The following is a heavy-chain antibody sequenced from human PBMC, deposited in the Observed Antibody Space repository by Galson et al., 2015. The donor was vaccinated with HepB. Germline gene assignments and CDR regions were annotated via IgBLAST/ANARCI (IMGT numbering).Heavy chain of an antibody. CDR3: ARRENDAFDI. CDR1: GGTFSSYA. CDR2: ISAYNGNT. D-gene: IGHD1-26*01. J-gene: IGHJ3*02. Sequence: SCAASGGTFSSYAISWVRQAPGQGLEWMGWISAYNGNTNYAQKLQGRVTMTTDTSTSTAYMELRSLRSDDTAVYYCARRENDAFDIWGQGTMVTVSS. V-gene: IGHV1-18*01.